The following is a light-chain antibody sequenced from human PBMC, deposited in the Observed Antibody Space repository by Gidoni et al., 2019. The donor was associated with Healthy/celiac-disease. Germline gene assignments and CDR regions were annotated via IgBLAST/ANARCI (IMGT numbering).Light chain of an antibody. CDR2: KAS. Sequence: DIQKTQSPSTLSASVGDRVTITCRASQSISSWLAWYQQKPGKAPKLLIYKASSLESGVPSRFSGSGSGTGFTLTISSLQPDDFATYYCQQYNSYSRTFGQGTKVEIK. J-gene: IGKJ1*01. CDR1: QSISSW. CDR3: QQYNSYSRT. V-gene: IGKV1-5*03.